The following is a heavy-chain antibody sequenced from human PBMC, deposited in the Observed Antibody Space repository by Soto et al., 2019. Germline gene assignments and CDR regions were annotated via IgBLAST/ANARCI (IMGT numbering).Heavy chain of an antibody. CDR1: GYTITVYY. CDR2: INPNSGGT. CDR3: ARAKSYSKLLDY. Sequence: VNLYCKTSGYTITVYYVHWGRNNNGQGLEWMGWINPNSGGTNYAQKSQGRVTTTRDTSISTAYMELSRLRSDDTAVYYCARAKSYSKLLDYWGQ. J-gene: IGHJ4*02. V-gene: IGHV1-2*02. D-gene: IGHD4-4*01.